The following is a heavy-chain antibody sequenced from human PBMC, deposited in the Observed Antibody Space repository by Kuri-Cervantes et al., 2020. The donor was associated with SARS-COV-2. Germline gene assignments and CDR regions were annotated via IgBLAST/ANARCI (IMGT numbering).Heavy chain of an antibody. J-gene: IGHJ2*01. D-gene: IGHD1-7*01. CDR1: GFTFSTYT. CDR3: ARGFELLRDFDL. V-gene: IGHV3-30-3*01. Sequence: GESLKISCAASGFTFSTYTMHWVRQAPGKGLEWVAVTTDDGTNRYYADSVKGRFTISRDNSKNTLYLQMSSLRTEDTAVYYCARGFELLRDFDLWGRGTLVTVSS. CDR2: TTDDGTNR.